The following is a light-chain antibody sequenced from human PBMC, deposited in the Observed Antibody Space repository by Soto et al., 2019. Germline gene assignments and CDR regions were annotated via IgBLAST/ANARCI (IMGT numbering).Light chain of an antibody. CDR1: SSNIGAGYD. CDR2: ANN. Sequence: QSVLTQPPSVSGAPGQGVTISCTGSSSNIGAGYDVHWYQQLPGAAPKLLIFANNNRPSGVPDRFSGSKSGSSASLAITGLQAEDEGDYDCQSYDSSLTGGIFGGGTKVTVL. J-gene: IGLJ2*01. CDR3: QSYDSSLTGGI. V-gene: IGLV1-40*01.